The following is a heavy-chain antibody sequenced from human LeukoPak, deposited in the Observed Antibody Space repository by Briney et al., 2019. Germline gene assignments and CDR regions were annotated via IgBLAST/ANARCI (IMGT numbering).Heavy chain of an antibody. J-gene: IGHJ1*01. V-gene: IGHV3-48*01. CDR2: ISSSSTI. Sequence: GGSLRLSCAASGFTFSIYSMNWVRQAPGKGLEWVSYISSSSTIYYADSVKGRFTISRDNAKNSLYLQMNSLRAEDTAVYYCARDHEQWLVYPEYFQHWGQGTLVTVSS. CDR3: ARDHEQWLVYPEYFQH. CDR1: GFTFSIYS. D-gene: IGHD6-19*01.